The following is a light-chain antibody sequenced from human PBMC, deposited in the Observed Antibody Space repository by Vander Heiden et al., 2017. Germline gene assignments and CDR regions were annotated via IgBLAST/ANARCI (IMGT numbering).Light chain of an antibody. J-gene: IGLJ2*01. CDR3: QVWDSSTAV. CDR2: EDN. Sequence: SYELIQPPSVSVSTGQTASITCSGNKVGDKYVSWYHEKPGQSPVLVMYEDNKRPSGIPERFSGSNSRNTATLTISGTQALDEADYYCQVWDSSTAVFGGGTKLTVL. V-gene: IGLV3-1*01. CDR1: KVGDKY.